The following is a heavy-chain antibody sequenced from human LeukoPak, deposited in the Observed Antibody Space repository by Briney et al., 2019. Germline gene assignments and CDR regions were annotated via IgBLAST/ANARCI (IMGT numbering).Heavy chain of an antibody. Sequence: ASVKVSCKASGYTFTSYYMHWVRQAPGQGLGWMGIINPSGGSTSYAQKFQGRVTMTRDMSTSTDYMEPSSLRSEDTAVYYCARDNSVEDTAWWFDPWGQGTLVTVSS. CDR1: GYTFTSYY. D-gene: IGHD4-23*01. J-gene: IGHJ5*02. CDR2: INPSGGST. V-gene: IGHV1-46*01. CDR3: ARDNSVEDTAWWFDP.